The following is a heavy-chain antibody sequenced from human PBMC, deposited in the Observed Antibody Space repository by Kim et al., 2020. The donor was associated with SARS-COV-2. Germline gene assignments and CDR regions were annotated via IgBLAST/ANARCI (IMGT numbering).Heavy chain of an antibody. CDR1: GYSFTSYW. D-gene: IGHD3-10*01. J-gene: IGHJ6*01. Sequence: GESLKISCKGSGYSFTSYWIGWVRQMPGKGLEWMGIIYPGDSDTRYSPSFQGQVTISADKSISTAYLQWSSLKASDTAMYYCARDGSGSYKQSYYYYGMDVWGRGTTVTVSS. V-gene: IGHV5-51*01. CDR3: ARDGSGSYKQSYYYYGMDV. CDR2: IYPGDSDT.